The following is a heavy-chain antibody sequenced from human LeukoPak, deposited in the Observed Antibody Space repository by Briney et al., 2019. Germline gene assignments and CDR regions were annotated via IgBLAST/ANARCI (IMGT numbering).Heavy chain of an antibody. Sequence: HGASVKVSCKASGYIFTSYGITWVRQAPGQGLEWMGWISAYDGNTNYAQKLQGRVTMTTDTSTSTAYMELRSLRSDDTAVYYCARDFGAYYDILTGYYQCSLDYWGQGTLVTVSS. CDR1: GYIFTSYG. CDR2: ISAYDGNT. J-gene: IGHJ4*02. CDR3: ARDFGAYYDILTGYYQCSLDY. D-gene: IGHD3-9*01. V-gene: IGHV1-18*04.